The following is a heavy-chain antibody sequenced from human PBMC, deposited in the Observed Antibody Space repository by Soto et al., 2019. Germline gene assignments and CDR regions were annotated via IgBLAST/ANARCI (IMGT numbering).Heavy chain of an antibody. CDR1: GYTFTSYA. CDR3: ARATRRGSLDYYYYGMGV. CDR2: INAGNGNT. D-gene: IGHD3-10*01. Sequence: ASVKVSCKASGYTFTSYAMHWVRQAPGQRLEWMGWINAGNGNTKYSQKFQGRVTITRDTSASTAYMELSSLRSEDTAVYYCARATRRGSLDYYYYGMGVGGQGATVTVFS. J-gene: IGHJ6*01. V-gene: IGHV1-3*01.